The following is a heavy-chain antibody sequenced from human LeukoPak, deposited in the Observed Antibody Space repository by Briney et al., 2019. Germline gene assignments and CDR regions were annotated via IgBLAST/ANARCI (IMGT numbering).Heavy chain of an antibody. J-gene: IGHJ3*02. D-gene: IGHD5-12*01. CDR2: ISSSSSYI. CDR1: GFTFSSYS. V-gene: IGHV3-21*01. CDR3: AGGLHLSPRGYSGYDTPDAFDI. Sequence: GGSLRLSCTASGFTFSSYSMNWVRQAPGKGLEWVSSISSSSSYIYYADSVKGRFTISRDNAKNSLYLQMNSLRAEDTAVYYCAGGLHLSPRGYSGYDTPDAFDIWGQGTMVTVSS.